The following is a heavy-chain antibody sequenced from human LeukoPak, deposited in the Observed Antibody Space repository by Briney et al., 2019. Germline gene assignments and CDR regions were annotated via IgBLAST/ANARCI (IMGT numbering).Heavy chain of an antibody. Sequence: GGSLRLSCAASGFTFSSYEMNWVRQAPGKGLEWVSDISSSGTNIYYADSVKGRFTISRDNAKNSLYLQMNSLRAEDTAVYYCARDRTLYHWGQGTLVTVSS. J-gene: IGHJ4*02. CDR3: ARDRTLYH. CDR1: GFTFSSYE. CDR2: ISSSGTNI. V-gene: IGHV3-48*03. D-gene: IGHD2-2*01.